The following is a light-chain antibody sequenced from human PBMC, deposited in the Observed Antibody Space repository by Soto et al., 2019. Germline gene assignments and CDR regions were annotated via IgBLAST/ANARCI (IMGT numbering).Light chain of an antibody. CDR1: QSVNQK. J-gene: IGKJ2*01. V-gene: IGKV3-15*01. Sequence: EIVLTQSPATLSVSPGERATLSCRASQSVNQKLGWYQQKPGQAPRLLIYVASYRATGIPARFSGSGSGTEHTLTISNLQAEDFAVYYCQQFNNWPHTFGQGTRLEIK. CDR2: VAS. CDR3: QQFNNWPHT.